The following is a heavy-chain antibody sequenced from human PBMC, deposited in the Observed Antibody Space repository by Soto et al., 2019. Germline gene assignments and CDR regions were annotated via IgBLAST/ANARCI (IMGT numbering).Heavy chain of an antibody. D-gene: IGHD3-22*01. CDR3: ARSSLGYYDSSGYAKAFDI. J-gene: IGHJ3*02. Sequence: RGESLKISCKGSGYSFTSCWIGWVRQMPGKGLEWMGIIYPGDSDTRYSPSFQGQVTISADKSISTAYLQWSSLKASDTAMYYCARSSLGYYDSSGYAKAFDIWGQGTMVTVSS. CDR2: IYPGDSDT. CDR1: GYSFTSCW. V-gene: IGHV5-51*01.